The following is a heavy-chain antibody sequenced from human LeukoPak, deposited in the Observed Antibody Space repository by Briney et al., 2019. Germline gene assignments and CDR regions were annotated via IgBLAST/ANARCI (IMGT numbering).Heavy chain of an antibody. CDR2: IYYTGST. V-gene: IGHV4-34*01. CDR1: VGSFSGYY. D-gene: IGHD4-23*01. CDR3: ASSYGGNSRFDD. J-gene: IGHJ4*02. Sequence: SETLSLTCAVYVGSFSGYYWSWIRQPPGKGLEWIGSIYYTGSTYYNPSLKSRVIISEDMSKNQFSLKLSSVTAADTAVYYCASSYGGNSRFDDWGQGSPVTVSS.